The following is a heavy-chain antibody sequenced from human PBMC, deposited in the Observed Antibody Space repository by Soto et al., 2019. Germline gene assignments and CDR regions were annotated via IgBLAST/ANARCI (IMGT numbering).Heavy chain of an antibody. V-gene: IGHV1-2*04. CDR2: INPNSGGT. CDR1: GYTFTGYY. J-gene: IGHJ6*03. D-gene: IGHD2-8*01. Sequence: ASVKVSCKASGYTFTGYYMHWVRQAPGQGLEWMGWINPNSGGTNYAQKFQGWVTMTRDTSISTAYMELSRLRSDDTAVYYCARGLHCTNGVCPYYYYYYMDVWGKGTTVTVS. CDR3: ARGLHCTNGVCPYYYYYYMDV.